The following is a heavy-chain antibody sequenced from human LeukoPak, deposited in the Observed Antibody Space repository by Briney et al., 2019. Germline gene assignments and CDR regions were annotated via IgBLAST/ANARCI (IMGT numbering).Heavy chain of an antibody. CDR2: IYWDDDK. D-gene: IGHD2-2*01. V-gene: IGHV2-5*02. CDR3: AHSSMKDIVVAPAAGGDAFDI. Sequence: SGPTLVKPTQTLTLTCTFSGFSLSTSGVGVGWIRQPPGKALEWLALIYWDDDKRYSPSLKSRLTITKDTSKNQVVLTMTNMDPVDTATYYCAHSSMKDIVVAPAAGGDAFDIWGQGTMVTVSS. CDR1: GFSLSTSGVG. J-gene: IGHJ3*02.